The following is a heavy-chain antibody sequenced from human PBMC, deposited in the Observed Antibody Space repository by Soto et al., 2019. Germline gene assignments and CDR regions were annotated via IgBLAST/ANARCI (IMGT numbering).Heavy chain of an antibody. V-gene: IGHV4-39*07. J-gene: IGHJ4*02. D-gene: IGHD6-19*01. CDR3: ARDGDSSGWWDY. Sequence: SETLSLTCTVSGGSISNSSYYWGWIRQPPGKGLEWIGSIYYSGSTYYNPSLKSRGTISVDTSKNQFSLKLSSVTAADTAVYYCARDGDSSGWWDYWGQGTLVTVSS. CDR2: IYYSGST. CDR1: GGSISNSSYY.